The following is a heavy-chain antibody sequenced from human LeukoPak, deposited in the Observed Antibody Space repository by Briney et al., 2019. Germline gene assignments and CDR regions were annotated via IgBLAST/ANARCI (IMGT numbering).Heavy chain of an antibody. CDR1: GFTFSSYW. J-gene: IGHJ4*02. Sequence: GRSLTLSCVASGFTFSSYWMHWVRHGPGKGLVWVSRINSDGSSTNYADSVKGRFTISRDNAKNTLYLQMNSLRAEDTAAYYCTREEVRASFYFWGPGALVTVAS. CDR3: TREEVRASFYF. V-gene: IGHV3-74*01. CDR2: INSDGSST.